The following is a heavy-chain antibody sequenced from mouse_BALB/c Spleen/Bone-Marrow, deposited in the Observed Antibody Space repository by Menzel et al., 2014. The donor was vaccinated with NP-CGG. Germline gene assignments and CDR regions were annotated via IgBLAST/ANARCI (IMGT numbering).Heavy chain of an antibody. Sequence: VQLQESGAALARPGASVNLSCKASGYTFTSYWMQWVKQRPGQGLEWIVAIFPGHDDTRYPQQLKGKATLTTDKSSSTAYMQLSSLTSEASALHYSGREGDYYGSSTCYAMDHCGQGSPVTGSP. CDR3: GREGDYYGSSTCYAMDH. D-gene: IGHD1-1*01. J-gene: IGHJ4*01. V-gene: IGHV1-87*01. CDR1: GYTFTSYW. CDR2: IFPGHDDT.